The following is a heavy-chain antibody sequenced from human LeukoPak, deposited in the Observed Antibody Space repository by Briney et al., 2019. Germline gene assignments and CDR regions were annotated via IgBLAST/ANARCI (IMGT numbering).Heavy chain of an antibody. Sequence: GGSLRLSCTASGFTFGDYAMNWVRQAPGKGLEWVSAISGSGGSTYYADSVKGRFTISRDNSKNTLYLQMNSLRAEDTAVYYCAKDPITMIVGGPEDYWGQGTLVTVSS. CDR1: GFTFGDYA. J-gene: IGHJ4*02. CDR3: AKDPITMIVGGPEDY. V-gene: IGHV3-23*01. CDR2: ISGSGGST. D-gene: IGHD3-22*01.